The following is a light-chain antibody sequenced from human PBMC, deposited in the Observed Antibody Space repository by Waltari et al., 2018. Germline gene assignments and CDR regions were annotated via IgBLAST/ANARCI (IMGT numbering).Light chain of an antibody. V-gene: IGKV3-20*01. CDR3: QQFGGSPMYT. CDR2: TTS. CDR1: QSVDSTY. Sequence: EVVLTQSPGTLSLSPGERATLSCRASQSVDSTYLAWYQQKPGQAPTLLIYTTSTRATGIPDRFSGSGSGTDFSLNINILEPGDSTVYYCQQFGGSPMYTFGLGTKLEIK. J-gene: IGKJ2*01.